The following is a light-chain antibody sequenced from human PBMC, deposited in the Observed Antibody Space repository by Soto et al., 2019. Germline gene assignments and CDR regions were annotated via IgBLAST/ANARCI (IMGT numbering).Light chain of an antibody. V-gene: IGKV1-5*01. CDR1: QNIRSR. CDR3: HQCHSYWT. CDR2: DAS. J-gene: IGKJ1*01. Sequence: DFQLTQLPSAPSASEGDRVTITCRASQNIRSRLAWFQQKPGKAPKLLIYDASSLESGVPQRFSGSGSGTEFTLTISSLQTDDVSTYYCHQCHSYWTFGQGTKVDIK.